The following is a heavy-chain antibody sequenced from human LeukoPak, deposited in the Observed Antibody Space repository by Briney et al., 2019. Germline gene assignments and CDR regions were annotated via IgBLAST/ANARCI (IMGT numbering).Heavy chain of an antibody. V-gene: IGHV4-59*01. CDR1: GGSIRDYS. CDR2: AYDSGSA. CDR3: ARVSSMGEYFSRVRYYYAMDV. J-gene: IGHJ6*02. Sequence: KPSETLSLTCSVSGGSIRDYSWTWIRQPPGKRLEWIGYAYDSGSANYNPSLKSRVTISVDTSMKQVSLKLSSVTAADTAVYFCARVSSMGEYFSRVRYYYAMDVWGQGITVTVSS. D-gene: IGHD2/OR15-2a*01.